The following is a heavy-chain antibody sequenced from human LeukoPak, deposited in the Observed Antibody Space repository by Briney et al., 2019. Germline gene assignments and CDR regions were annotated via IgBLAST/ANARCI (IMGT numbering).Heavy chain of an antibody. Sequence: PSETLSLTCTVSGGSISSYYWSWIRQPPGKGLEWIGYIYYSGSTNYNPSLKSRVTISVDTSKNQFSLKLSSVTAADTAVYYCARDGMRGYSSRYWYFDLWGRGTLVTVSS. CDR3: ARDGMRGYSSRYWYFDL. D-gene: IGHD5-18*01. V-gene: IGHV4-59*01. CDR2: IYYSGST. CDR1: GGSISSYY. J-gene: IGHJ2*01.